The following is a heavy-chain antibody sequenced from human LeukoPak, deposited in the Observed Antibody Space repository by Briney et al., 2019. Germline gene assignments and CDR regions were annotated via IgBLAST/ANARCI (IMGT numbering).Heavy chain of an antibody. CDR1: GYTFTGYY. J-gene: IGHJ4*02. V-gene: IGHV1-2*02. Sequence: ASVKVSCKASGYTFTGYYMHWVRQAPGQGLEWMGWINPKSGGTNYAQKFQGRVTMTRDTSISTAYMELSRLRSHDTAVYYCPRARSLVGSSTSVRYWGQGTLVTVSS. D-gene: IGHD2-2*01. CDR3: PRARSLVGSSTSVRY. CDR2: INPKSGGT.